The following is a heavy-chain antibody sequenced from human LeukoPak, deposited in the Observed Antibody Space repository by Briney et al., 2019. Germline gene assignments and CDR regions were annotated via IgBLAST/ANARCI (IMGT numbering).Heavy chain of an antibody. CDR3: ATVRDGREQLRFDY. Sequence: SVKVSCKASGGTFSSYAISCVRQAPGQGLEWMGGIIPIFGTANYAQKFQGRVTITADESTSTAYMELSSLRSEDTAVYYCATVRDGREQLRFDYWGQGTLVTVSS. CDR1: GGTFSSYA. J-gene: IGHJ4*02. D-gene: IGHD5-24*01. CDR2: IIPIFGTA. V-gene: IGHV1-69*13.